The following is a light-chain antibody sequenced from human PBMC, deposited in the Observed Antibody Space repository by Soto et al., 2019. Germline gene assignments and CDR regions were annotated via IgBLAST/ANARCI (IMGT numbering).Light chain of an antibody. Sequence: QSVLTQPPSASGTPGQKVTISCSGSSSNIGPNAVNWYQQLPGTAPKLLLYNNNQRPSGVSDRFSGSKSGTSASLAISGLQSDDEADYHCAAWDDSLNGLVFGTGTNATVL. CDR1: SSNIGPNA. CDR3: AAWDDSLNGLV. J-gene: IGLJ1*01. V-gene: IGLV1-44*01. CDR2: NNN.